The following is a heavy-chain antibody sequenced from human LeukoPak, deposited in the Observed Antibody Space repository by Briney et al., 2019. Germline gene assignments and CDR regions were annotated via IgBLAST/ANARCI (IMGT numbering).Heavy chain of an antibody. J-gene: IGHJ4*02. CDR2: IRYDGSNK. Sequence: PGGSLRLSCAASGFTFSSYGMHWVRQAPGKGLEWVAFIRYDGSNKYYADSVKGRFTISRDNSKNTLYLQMNSLRAEDTAVYYCAKDQLVRWGYSSPDYWGQGTLVTVSS. D-gene: IGHD6-19*01. CDR3: AKDQLVRWGYSSPDY. V-gene: IGHV3-30*02. CDR1: GFTFSSYG.